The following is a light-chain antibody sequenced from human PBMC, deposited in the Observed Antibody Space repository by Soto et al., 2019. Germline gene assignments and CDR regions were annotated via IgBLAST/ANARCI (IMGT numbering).Light chain of an antibody. CDR2: GAS. CDR3: QQYGSSPPVT. V-gene: IGKV3-20*01. Sequence: EIVLTQSPGTLSLSPGERATLSCRASQSVRSNYLAWYQQKPGQAPRLLIYGASSRATGIPDRFSGSGSGTDFTLTISRLEPEDFAVYYYQQYGSSPPVTFGGGTRVEIK. J-gene: IGKJ4*01. CDR1: QSVRSNY.